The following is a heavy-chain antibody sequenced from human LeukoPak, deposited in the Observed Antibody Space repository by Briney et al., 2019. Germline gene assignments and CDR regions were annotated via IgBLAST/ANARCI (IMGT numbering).Heavy chain of an antibody. CDR2: MDPNRGDT. Sequence: ASVKVSCKASGYTFTGYYMHWVRQAPGQGLEWLGRMDPNRGDTNYAQKFQGRVTMTRDTSISTAYMELSRMTSDAPAVYYCVSGGGGGFDYWGQGTLVTVSS. V-gene: IGHV1-2*06. J-gene: IGHJ4*02. CDR3: VSGGGGGFDY. D-gene: IGHD3-10*01. CDR1: GYTFTGYY.